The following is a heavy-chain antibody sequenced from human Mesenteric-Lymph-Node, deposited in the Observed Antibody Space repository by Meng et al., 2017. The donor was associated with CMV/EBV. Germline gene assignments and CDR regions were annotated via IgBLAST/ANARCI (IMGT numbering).Heavy chain of an antibody. Sequence: CAASCFSFSSSSMNWVRQAPVKGLEWVSSISSSSSYIYYADSVKGRFTISRDNAKNSLYLQMNSLRAEDTAVYYCAREYSGSYDFDYWGQGTLVTVSS. CDR2: ISSSSSYI. CDR1: CFSFSSSS. D-gene: IGHD1-26*01. V-gene: IGHV3-21*01. CDR3: AREYSGSYDFDY. J-gene: IGHJ4*02.